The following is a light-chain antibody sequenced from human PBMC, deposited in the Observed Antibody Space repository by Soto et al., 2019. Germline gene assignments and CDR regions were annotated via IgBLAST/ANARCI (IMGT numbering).Light chain of an antibody. CDR2: DTS. CDR3: QQYNNWPPIT. CDR1: QSVSIK. V-gene: IGKV3-15*01. Sequence: EIVMTQSPATLSVSPGERATLSCRASQSVSIKLAWYHQKPGQAPRLLIYDTSTRATCIPARFSGSGSGTEFTLTISSLQSEDFAVYYCQQYNNWPPITFGQGTRLEI. J-gene: IGKJ5*01.